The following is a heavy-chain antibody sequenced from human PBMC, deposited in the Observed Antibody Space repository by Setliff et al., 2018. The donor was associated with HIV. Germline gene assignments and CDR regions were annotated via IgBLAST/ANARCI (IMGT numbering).Heavy chain of an antibody. J-gene: IGHJ6*03. V-gene: IGHV4-31*03. D-gene: IGHD1-26*01. CDR3: AMTHYRFNLLVYYYDYYMDV. Sequence: SETLSLTCTVSGDSICSGGYYWSWIRQHPGKGLEWIGYIYYSGNTYYNPSLKRRFTMSVDTSKNPFSLKLSSMTAADTAVYYCAMTHYRFNLLVYYYDYYMDVWGKGTTVTVSS. CDR2: IYYSGNT. CDR1: GDSICSGGYY.